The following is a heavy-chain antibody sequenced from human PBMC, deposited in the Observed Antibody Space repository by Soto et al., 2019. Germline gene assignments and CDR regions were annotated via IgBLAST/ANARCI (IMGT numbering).Heavy chain of an antibody. Sequence: ASVMLTCEASGNTFTSYAMHWVRQAPGQRLEWMGWINAGNGNTKYSQKFQGRVTITRDTSASTAYMELSSLRSEDTAVYYCAGDLRDLHAFPTRRSSDL. CDR1: GNTFTSYA. CDR3: AGDLRDLHAFPTRRSSDL. CDR2: INAGNGNT. D-gene: IGHD1-1*01. J-gene: IGHJ2*01. V-gene: IGHV1-3*01.